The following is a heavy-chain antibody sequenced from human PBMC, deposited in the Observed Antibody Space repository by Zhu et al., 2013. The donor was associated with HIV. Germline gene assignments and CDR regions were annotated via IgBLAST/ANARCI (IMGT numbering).Heavy chain of an antibody. V-gene: IGHV1-8*01. CDR1: GYTFTSYD. Sequence: QVQLVQSGAEVKKPGASVKVSCKASGYTFTSYDINWVRQATGQGLEWMGWMNPNSGNTGYAQKFQGRVTMTRNTSISTAYMELSSLRSEDTAVYYCARDLYCSSTSCYTGVPYYYYGMDVWGQGTTVTVSS. CDR2: MNPNSGNT. J-gene: IGHJ6*02. D-gene: IGHD2-2*02. CDR3: ARDLYCSSTSCYTGVPYYYYGMDV.